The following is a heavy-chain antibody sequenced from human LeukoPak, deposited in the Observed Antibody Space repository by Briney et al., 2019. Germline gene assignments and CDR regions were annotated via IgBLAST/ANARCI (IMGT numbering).Heavy chain of an antibody. CDR1: GFTVSSNY. J-gene: IGHJ4*02. V-gene: IGHV3-66*01. CDR2: IYSGGST. D-gene: IGHD6-19*01. Sequence: GGSLRLSCAASGFTVSSNYMSWVGQAPGKGLEWVSVIYSGGSTYYADSVKGRFTISRDNSKNTLYLQMNSLRAEDTAVYYCARVPRSSGWTYFDYWGQGTLVTVSS. CDR3: ARVPRSSGWTYFDY.